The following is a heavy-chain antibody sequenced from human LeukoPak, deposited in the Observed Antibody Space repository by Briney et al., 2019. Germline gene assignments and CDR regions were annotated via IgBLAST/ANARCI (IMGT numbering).Heavy chain of an antibody. Sequence: GGSLTLSCAASGFPFSDYYMGWLRQAPGKGLEWVSYISSGGVDLWYGDSVEGRFTTSRDNARNSLYLRMDSLRADDTAVYYCAREQLREYGNIDYCGQGTLVTVSS. J-gene: IGHJ4*02. D-gene: IGHD1-1*01. CDR3: AREQLREYGNIDY. CDR2: ISSGGVDL. CDR1: GFPFSDYY. V-gene: IGHV3-11*01.